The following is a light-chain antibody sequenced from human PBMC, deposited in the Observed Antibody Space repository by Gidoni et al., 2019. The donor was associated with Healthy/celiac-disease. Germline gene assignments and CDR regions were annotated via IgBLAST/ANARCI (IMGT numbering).Light chain of an antibody. CDR1: QSISIY. J-gene: IGKJ1*01. Sequence: DIQMTQSPSSLSASVGDRVTITCRASQSISIYLNWYQQKPGKAPKLLIYAASSLQSGVPSRFSGSGSGPDFTLTISSLQPEDFATYYCQQSYSTPGTFGQGTKVEIK. CDR3: QQSYSTPGT. CDR2: AAS. V-gene: IGKV1-39*01.